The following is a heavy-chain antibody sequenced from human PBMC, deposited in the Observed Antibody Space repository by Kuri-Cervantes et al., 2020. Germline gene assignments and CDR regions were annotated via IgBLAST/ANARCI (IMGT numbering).Heavy chain of an antibody. V-gene: IGHV4-30-4*01. D-gene: IGHD3-16*02. Sequence: LRLSCTVSGDSISSGDYYWSWIRQPPGKGLEWIGYIFYTGNTYYSPSLKSRVTISVDTSKNQFSLKLSSVTAADTAVYYCARRAPMITFGGVIGWFDPWGQGTLVTVSS. CDR1: GDSISSGDYY. J-gene: IGHJ5*02. CDR2: IFYTGNT. CDR3: ARRAPMITFGGVIGWFDP.